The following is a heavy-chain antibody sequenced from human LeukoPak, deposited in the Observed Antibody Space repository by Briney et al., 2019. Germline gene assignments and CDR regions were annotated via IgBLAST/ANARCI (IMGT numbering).Heavy chain of an antibody. J-gene: IGHJ5*02. CDR3: ARQDDQDHGDPNWFDP. CDR1: GDSINTGGYY. V-gene: IGHV4-39*01. CDR2: IRFRGTT. Sequence: SETLSLTCSASGDSINTGGYYWGWVRQSPEKGLEWIGRIRFRGTTFYNPSFRGRVAISIDTSRNEFSLRVTSVTATDTAIYYCARQDDQDHGDPNWFDPWGQGILVTVSS. D-gene: IGHD4-17*01.